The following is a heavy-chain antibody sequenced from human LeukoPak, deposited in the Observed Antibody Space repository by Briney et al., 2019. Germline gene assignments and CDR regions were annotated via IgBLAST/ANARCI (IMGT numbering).Heavy chain of an antibody. Sequence: SETLSLTCTVSGGSISSSSYYWGWIRQPPGKGLEWIGSIYYSGSTYYNPSLKSRVTISVDTSRNQFSLKLSSVTAADTAVYYCARRLIVVGARSYYFDYWGQGTLVTASS. V-gene: IGHV4-39*01. CDR2: IYYSGST. CDR1: GGSISSSSYY. D-gene: IGHD1-26*01. J-gene: IGHJ4*02. CDR3: ARRLIVVGARSYYFDY.